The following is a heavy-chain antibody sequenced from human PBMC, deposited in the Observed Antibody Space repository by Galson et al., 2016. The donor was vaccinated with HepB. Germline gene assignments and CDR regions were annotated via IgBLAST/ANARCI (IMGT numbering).Heavy chain of an antibody. D-gene: IGHD2/OR15-2a*01. J-gene: IGHJ6*04. CDR2: ISYDGFNR. CDR3: AKELVPRTTEYYYAMDV. Sequence: SLRLSCAASGFTFSNSGMHWVRQAPGKGLEWLTVISYDGFNRYYAHSVKGRFTSSRDNSKNTLYLQINNLRAEDTAVYHCAKELVPRTTEYYYAMDVWGTGTTVTVSS. V-gene: IGHV3-30*18. CDR1: GFTFSNSG.